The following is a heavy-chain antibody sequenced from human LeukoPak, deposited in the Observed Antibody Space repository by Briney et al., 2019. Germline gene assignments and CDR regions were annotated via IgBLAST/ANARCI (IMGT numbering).Heavy chain of an antibody. V-gene: IGHV3-15*01. CDR1: GSTFSNAW. Sequence: PGGSLRLSCAASGSTFSNAWMSWVRQAPGKGLEWVGRIKSKTDGGTTDYAAPVKGRFTISRDDSKNTLYLQMNSLKTEDTAVYYCTTAPGIVLMVYVATLDYWGQGTLVTVSS. J-gene: IGHJ4*02. D-gene: IGHD2-8*01. CDR2: IKSKTDGGTT. CDR3: TTAPGIVLMVYVATLDY.